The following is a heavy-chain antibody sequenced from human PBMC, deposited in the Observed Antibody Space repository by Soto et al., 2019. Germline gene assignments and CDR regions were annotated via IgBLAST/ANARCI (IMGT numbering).Heavy chain of an antibody. Sequence: QVQLQESGPGLVKPSETLSLTCTVSGGSISTYYWSWIRQPPGKGLEWIGYIYYTGSTTYNPSLKNRVTISVYTSKNHFSLKLSSVTAADTAVYYCANKSSSWCFDPWGQGTLVTVSS. V-gene: IGHV4-59*01. CDR2: IYYTGST. D-gene: IGHD6-13*01. CDR3: ANKSSSWCFDP. CDR1: GGSISTYY. J-gene: IGHJ5*02.